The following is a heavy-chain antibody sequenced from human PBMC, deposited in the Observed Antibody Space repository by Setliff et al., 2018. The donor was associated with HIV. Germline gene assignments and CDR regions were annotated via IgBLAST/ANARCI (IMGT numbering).Heavy chain of an antibody. CDR3: AREGAFYYDSSGYADY. CDR1: GFTFSSYW. Sequence: PGGSLRLSCAASGFTFSSYWVSWVRQAPGKGLEWVANIKQDGSEKYYVDSVKGRFTISRDNAKNSLYLQMNSLRAEDTAVYYCAREGAFYYDSSGYADYWGQGTLVTVSS. V-gene: IGHV3-7*01. CDR2: IKQDGSEK. D-gene: IGHD3-22*01. J-gene: IGHJ4*02.